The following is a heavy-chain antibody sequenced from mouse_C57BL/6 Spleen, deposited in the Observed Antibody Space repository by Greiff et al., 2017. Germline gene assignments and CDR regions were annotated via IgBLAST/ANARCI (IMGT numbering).Heavy chain of an antibody. CDR2: IWSGGST. CDR3: ARSMVTARVYAMDY. V-gene: IGHV2-2*01. Sequence: VQVVESGPGLVQPSQSLSITCTVSGFSLTSYGVHWVRQSPGKGLEWLGVIWSGGSTDYNAAFISRLSISKDNSKSQVFFKMNSLQADDTAIYYCARSMVTARVYAMDYWGQGTSVTVSS. D-gene: IGHD2-2*01. J-gene: IGHJ4*01. CDR1: GFSLTSYG.